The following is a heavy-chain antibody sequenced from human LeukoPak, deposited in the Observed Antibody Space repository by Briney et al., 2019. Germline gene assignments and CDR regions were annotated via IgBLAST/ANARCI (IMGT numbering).Heavy chain of an antibody. CDR3: ARTVVTTTGRQVRPFSYFDY. CDR2: ISYDGSNE. D-gene: IGHD2-21*02. Sequence: PGRSLRLSCAASGFTFSSYAMHWVRQAPGKGLEWVAVISYDGSNEYYADSVKGRFTISRDNSKNTLYLQMNSLRAEDTAVYYCARTVVTTTGRQVRPFSYFDYWGQGTLVTVSS. J-gene: IGHJ4*02. CDR1: GFTFSSYA. V-gene: IGHV3-30*04.